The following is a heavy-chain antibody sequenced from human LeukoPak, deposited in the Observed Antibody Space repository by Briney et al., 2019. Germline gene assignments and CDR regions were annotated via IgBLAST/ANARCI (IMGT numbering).Heavy chain of an antibody. J-gene: IGHJ4*02. D-gene: IGHD3-9*01. V-gene: IGHV3-74*01. CDR1: GFTFSNYW. CDR2: IHSDGSGA. Sequence: GGSLRLSCAASGFTFSNYWMNWVRQAPGKGLVCVSHIHSDGSGASYADSVKGRFTISRDNAKNTLYLQMNSLRADDTAVYYCARVDKDYWGQGTLVTVSS. CDR3: ARVDKDY.